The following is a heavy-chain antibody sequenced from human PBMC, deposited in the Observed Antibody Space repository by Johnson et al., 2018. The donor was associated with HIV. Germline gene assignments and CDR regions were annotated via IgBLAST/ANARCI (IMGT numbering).Heavy chain of an antibody. D-gene: IGHD5-12*01. J-gene: IGHJ3*02. CDR2: ISADGRNK. CDR1: GFIFSDYV. V-gene: IGHV3-30*04. CDR3: ARSSRYSAYDSDAFDI. Sequence: QVQLVESGGGVVQPGRSLRLSCAASGFIFSDYVIHWVRQAPGKGLEWVSVISADGRNKYSADSVKGRFTISRDNSKNTLYLKMNSLRGEDTAVYYCARSSRYSAYDSDAFDIWGQGTIVTVSS.